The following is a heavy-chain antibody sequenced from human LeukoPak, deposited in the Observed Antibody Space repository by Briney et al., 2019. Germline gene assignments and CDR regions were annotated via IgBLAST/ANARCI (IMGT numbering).Heavy chain of an antibody. CDR3: ARDTRDGDYFDY. Sequence: SETLSLTCTVSGGSISSSSYYWGWIRQPPGKGLEWIGSIYYSGSTYYNPSLKGRVTISVDTSKNQFSLKLSSVTAADTAVYYCARDTRDGDYFDYWGQGTLVTVSS. CDR1: GGSISSSSYY. V-gene: IGHV4-39*02. CDR2: IYYSGST. J-gene: IGHJ4*02. D-gene: IGHD4-17*01.